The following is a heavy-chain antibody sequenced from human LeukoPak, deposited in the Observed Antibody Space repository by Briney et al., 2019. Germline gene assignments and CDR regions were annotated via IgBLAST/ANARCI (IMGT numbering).Heavy chain of an antibody. CDR1: GFTFSSYS. Sequence: GGSLRLSCAASGFTFSSYSMNWVRQAPGKGLEWVSHISSSSSTIYYADSVKGRFTISRDNAKNSLYLQLNSLRAEDSAVYYCEKAQTYPQLDRWGQGTLVTVCS. CDR2: ISSSSSTI. CDR3: EKAQTYPQLDR. D-gene: IGHD3-16*01. V-gene: IGHV3-48*01. J-gene: IGHJ5*02.